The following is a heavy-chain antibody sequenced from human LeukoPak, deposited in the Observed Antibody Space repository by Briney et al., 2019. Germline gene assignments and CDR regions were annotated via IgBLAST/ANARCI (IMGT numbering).Heavy chain of an antibody. Sequence: ASVKVSCKASGGTFSSYAISWVRQAPGQGLEWMGGIIPIFGTANYAQKFQGRVTITTDESTSTAYMELSSLRSEDTAVYYCATGLRSDYYYYMDVWGKGTTVTVSS. CDR1: GGTFSSYA. CDR3: ATGLRSDYYYYMDV. CDR2: IIPIFGTA. D-gene: IGHD3-10*01. V-gene: IGHV1-69*05. J-gene: IGHJ6*03.